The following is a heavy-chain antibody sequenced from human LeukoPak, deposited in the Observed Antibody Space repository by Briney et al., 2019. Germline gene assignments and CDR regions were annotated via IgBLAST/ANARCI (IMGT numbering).Heavy chain of an antibody. D-gene: IGHD5-24*01. V-gene: IGHV4-59*01. CDR2: ISYSGST. J-gene: IGHJ4*02. CDR3: ARSGGRDGYNFDY. Sequence: SETVSLTCTVSGASISSYYWSWIRQPPGKGLEWIGYISYSGSTNYNPSLKSRVTISVDTSKNQFSLKLSSVTAADTAVYYCARSGGRDGYNFDYWGQGTLVTVSS. CDR1: GASISSYY.